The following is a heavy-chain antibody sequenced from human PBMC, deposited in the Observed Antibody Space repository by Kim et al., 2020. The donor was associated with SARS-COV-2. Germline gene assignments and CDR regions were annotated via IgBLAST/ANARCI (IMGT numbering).Heavy chain of an antibody. CDR3: ARRGRDLTGFLNWFDP. D-gene: IGHD2-15*01. Sequence: SGPTLVKPTQTLRLTCTVSGFSVSTSGVAVGWIRQPPGKALEWIALIYWDDDKRYSPSLQSRVTITKDTSKNQVVLTMTNMDPVDTATYYCARRGRDLTGFLNWFDPWGQGTLVTVSS. J-gene: IGHJ5*02. CDR1: GFSVSTSGVA. CDR2: IYWDDDK. V-gene: IGHV2-5*02.